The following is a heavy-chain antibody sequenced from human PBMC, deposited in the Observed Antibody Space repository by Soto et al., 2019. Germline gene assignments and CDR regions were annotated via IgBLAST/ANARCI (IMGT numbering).Heavy chain of an antibody. J-gene: IGHJ1*01. CDR3: AREDESSGYAGTFHH. D-gene: IGHD3-22*01. Sequence: QVQLVESGGGVVQPGRSLRLSCAASGFSLSDRVMHWVRQAPGKGLEWVAVISHDESIKDYTDSVKGRFTISRDIAKNTLELQMNSLRGEATAVYYCAREDESSGYAGTFHHWGQGTLVTVAS. V-gene: IGHV3-30*04. CDR2: ISHDESIK. CDR1: GFSLSDRV.